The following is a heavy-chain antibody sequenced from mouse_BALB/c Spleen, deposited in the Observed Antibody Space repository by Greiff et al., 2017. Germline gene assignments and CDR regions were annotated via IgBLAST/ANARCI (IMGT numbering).Heavy chain of an antibody. D-gene: IGHD1-2*01. CDR2: ISSGGGNT. V-gene: IGHV5-9*03. Sequence: EVMLVESGGGLVKPGGSLKLSCAASGFTFSSYTMSWVRQTPEKRLEWVATISSGGGNTYYPDSVKGRFTISRDNAKNNLYLQMSSLRSEDTALYYCARYPSGLLRLHGAMDYWGQGTSVTVSS. CDR1: GFTFSSYT. J-gene: IGHJ4*01. CDR3: ARYPSGLLRLHGAMDY.